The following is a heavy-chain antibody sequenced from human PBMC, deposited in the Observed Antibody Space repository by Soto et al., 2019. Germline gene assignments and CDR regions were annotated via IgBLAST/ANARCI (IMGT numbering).Heavy chain of an antibody. CDR2: IDPSDSQT. CDR3: ARQIYDSDTGPNFQYYFDS. D-gene: IGHD3-22*01. Sequence: PGEPLKISSRGSGYSCAGYWSTWVRQKPGKGLEWMGRIDPSDSQTYYSPSFRGHVTISVTKSITTVFLQWSSLRASDTAMYYCARQIYDSDTGPNFQYYFDSWGQGTPDTVSS. V-gene: IGHV5-10-1*01. J-gene: IGHJ4*02. CDR1: GYSCAGYW.